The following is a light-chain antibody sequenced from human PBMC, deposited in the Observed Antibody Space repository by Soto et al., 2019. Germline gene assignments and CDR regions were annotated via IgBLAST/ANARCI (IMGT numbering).Light chain of an antibody. CDR2: DAS. J-gene: IGKJ1*01. Sequence: EIVLTQSPATLSLSPGERATLSCRASQSVSSYLTWYQQKPGQAPRLLIYDASNRATGIPARFSGSGSGTDFPLTISSLEHEDSAVYYCQRRNNPWTFGQGTRVESK. CDR1: QSVSSY. CDR3: QRRNNPWT. V-gene: IGKV3-11*01.